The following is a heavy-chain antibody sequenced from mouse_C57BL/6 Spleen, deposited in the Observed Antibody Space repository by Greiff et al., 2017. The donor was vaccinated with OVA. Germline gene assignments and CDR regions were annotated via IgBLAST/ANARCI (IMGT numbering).Heavy chain of an antibody. CDR1: GYAFSSSW. Sequence: QVQLQQSGPELVKPGASVKISCKASGYAFSSSWMNWVKQRPGKGLEWIGRIYPGDGDTNYNGKFKGKATLTADKSSSTAYMQLSSLTSEDSAVYFCAREGYYGSSYRYYAMDDWGQGTSVTVSS. D-gene: IGHD1-1*01. V-gene: IGHV1-82*01. CDR2: IYPGDGDT. CDR3: AREGYYGSSYRYYAMDD. J-gene: IGHJ4*01.